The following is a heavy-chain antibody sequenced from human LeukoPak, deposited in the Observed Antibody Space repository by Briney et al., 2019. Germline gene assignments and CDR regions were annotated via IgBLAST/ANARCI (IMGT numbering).Heavy chain of an antibody. CDR3: ARDFRYYDSSGYLY. Sequence: GGSLRLSCAASGFAFSSYAMHWVRQAPGKGLEYVSAISSNGGSTYYANSVKGGFTISRDNSKNTLYLQMGSLRAEDMAVYYCARDFRYYDSSGYLYWGQGTLVTVSS. J-gene: IGHJ4*02. CDR1: GFAFSSYA. CDR2: ISSNGGST. D-gene: IGHD3-22*01. V-gene: IGHV3-64*01.